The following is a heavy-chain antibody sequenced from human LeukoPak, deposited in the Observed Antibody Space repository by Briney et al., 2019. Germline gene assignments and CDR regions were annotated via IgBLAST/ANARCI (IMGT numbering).Heavy chain of an antibody. CDR1: GFTFSSYA. CDR2: ISYDGSNK. D-gene: IGHD3-10*01. J-gene: IGHJ6*02. CDR3: AKVRDLRGGLLYYYYGMDV. V-gene: IGHV3-30-3*01. Sequence: PGGSLRLSCAASGFTFSSYAMHWVRQAPGKGLEWVAVISYDGSNKYYADSVKGRFTISRDNSKNTLYLQMNSLRAEDTAVYYCAKVRDLRGGLLYYYYGMDVWGQGTTVTVSS.